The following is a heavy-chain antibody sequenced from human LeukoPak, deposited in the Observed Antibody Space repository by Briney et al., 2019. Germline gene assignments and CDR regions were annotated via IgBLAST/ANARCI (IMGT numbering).Heavy chain of an antibody. CDR1: GGTFSSYV. CDR2: IIPMLGST. D-gene: IGHD5-18*01. V-gene: IGHV1-69*05. Sequence: ASVKVSCKASGGTFSSYVVSWVRQAPGQGLEWMGGIIPMLGSTNPAQKFQGRLTIMTDESTSTAYMELSSVRSEDTAVYYCATGYSFGEHDAFDMWGQGTMVTVSS. J-gene: IGHJ3*02. CDR3: ATGYSFGEHDAFDM.